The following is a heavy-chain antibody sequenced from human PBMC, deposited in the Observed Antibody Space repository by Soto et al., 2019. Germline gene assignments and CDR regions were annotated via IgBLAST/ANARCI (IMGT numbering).Heavy chain of an antibody. CDR2: IHFSGVP. CDR3: ARHTVFTSHYMDV. J-gene: IGHJ6*03. Sequence: QVRLQQSGPGLVKPSETLSLTCIVSGGSVGSSYYYWAWVRQPPGKGLEWIGTIHFSGVPYYNPSPKGRVSVFADTSKNHFSLKLISATAADTAVYYCARHTVFTSHYMDVWDKGTTVTVSS. V-gene: IGHV4-39*02. D-gene: IGHD2-21*01. CDR1: GGSVGSSYYY.